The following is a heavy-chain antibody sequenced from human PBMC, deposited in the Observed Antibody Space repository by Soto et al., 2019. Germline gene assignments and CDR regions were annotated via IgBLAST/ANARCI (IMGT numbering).Heavy chain of an antibody. D-gene: IGHD2-2*01. Sequence: PGGSLRLSCAASGFTFSGSAIHWVRQASGKGLEWVGRIRSKANNYATAYAASVKGRFTISRDDSKNTAYLQMNSLKTEDTAVYYCTRFEEGIVVVPAAPWGQGTLVTVSS. CDR1: GFTFSGSA. J-gene: IGHJ5*02. CDR2: IRSKANNYAT. V-gene: IGHV3-73*01. CDR3: TRFEEGIVVVPAAP.